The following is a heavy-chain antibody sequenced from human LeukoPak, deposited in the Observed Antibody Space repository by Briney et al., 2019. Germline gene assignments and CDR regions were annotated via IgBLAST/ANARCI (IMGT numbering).Heavy chain of an antibody. D-gene: IGHD6-13*01. V-gene: IGHV1-8*01. CDR3: ARAAPRSSSIETYYFDY. CDR1: GYTFTSYD. Sequence: ASVKVSCKASGYTFTSYDINWVRQATGQGLEWMGWMNPNSGNTGYAQKFQGRVTMTRNTSISTAYMELSSQRSEDTAVYYCARAAPRSSSIETYYFDYWGQGTLVTVSS. CDR2: MNPNSGNT. J-gene: IGHJ4*02.